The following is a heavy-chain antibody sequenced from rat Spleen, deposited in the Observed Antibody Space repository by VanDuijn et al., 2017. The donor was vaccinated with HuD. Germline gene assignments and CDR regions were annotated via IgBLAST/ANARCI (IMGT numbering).Heavy chain of an antibody. V-gene: IGHV5-29*01. Sequence: EVQLVESGGGLVQPGRSLKLSCAASGFTFSDYGMAWVCQTPTKGLEWVATIRYDGSSTFYRDSVRGRFTVSRDNAKSTLYLQMDSLTSEDTATYYCTRGYRYNYFDYWGQGVMVTVSS. D-gene: IGHD1-5*01. CDR1: GFTFSDYG. J-gene: IGHJ2*01. CDR2: IRYDGSST. CDR3: TRGYRYNYFDY.